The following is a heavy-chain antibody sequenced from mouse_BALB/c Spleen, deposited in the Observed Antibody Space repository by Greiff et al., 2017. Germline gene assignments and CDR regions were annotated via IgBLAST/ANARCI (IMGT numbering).Heavy chain of an antibody. J-gene: IGHJ3*01. Sequence: VQLVESGGDLVKPGGSLKLSCAASGFTFSSYGMSWVRQTPDKRLEWVATISSGGSYTYYPDSVKGRFTISRDNAKNTLYLQMSSLKSEDTAMYYCARQGGDYAWFAYWGQGTLVTVSA. CDR1: GFTFSSYG. D-gene: IGHD2-13*01. CDR3: ARQGGDYAWFAY. V-gene: IGHV5-6*01. CDR2: ISSGGSYT.